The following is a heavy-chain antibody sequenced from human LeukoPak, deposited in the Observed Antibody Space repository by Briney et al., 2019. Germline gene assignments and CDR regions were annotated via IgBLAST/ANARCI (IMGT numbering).Heavy chain of an antibody. J-gene: IGHJ4*02. CDR2: IYSGGST. D-gene: IGHD6-6*01. Sequence: GGSLRLSCAASGFTVSSNYMSWVRQAPGKGLEWVSVIYSGGSTYYADSVKGRFTISRDNSKNTLYLQMNSLRAEDTAVYYCARDPGGLKSSIAAPAEYWGQGTLVTVSS. V-gene: IGHV3-66*02. CDR1: GFTVSSNY. CDR3: ARDPGGLKSSIAAPAEY.